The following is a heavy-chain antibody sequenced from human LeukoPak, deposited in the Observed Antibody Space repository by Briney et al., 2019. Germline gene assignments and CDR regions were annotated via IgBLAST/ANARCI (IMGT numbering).Heavy chain of an antibody. CDR2: IYHSGST. J-gene: IGHJ4*02. V-gene: IGHV4-30-2*02. Sequence: PSETLSLTCTVSGGSISSCYYYWSWIRQPPGKGLEWIGSIYHSGSTYYNPSLKSRVTISVDTSKSQFSLKLSSVTAAGTAVYYCARSELLWFGGVNSGFDYWGQGTLVTVSS. CDR3: ARSELLWFGGVNSGFDY. D-gene: IGHD3-10*01. CDR1: GGSISSCYYY.